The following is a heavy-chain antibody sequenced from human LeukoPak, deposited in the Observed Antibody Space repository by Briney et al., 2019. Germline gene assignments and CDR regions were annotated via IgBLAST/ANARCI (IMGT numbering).Heavy chain of an antibody. J-gene: IGHJ4*02. Sequence: GGSLRLSCAASGFTFSSFEMNWVRQAPGKGLEWVSYITSSASTMYYAESVKGRFTISRDNAKNSLFLQMNSLRAEDTAVYYCARKVLSGSRYFDYWGQGALVTVSS. V-gene: IGHV3-48*03. CDR3: ARKVLSGSRYFDY. D-gene: IGHD1-26*01. CDR2: ITSSASTM. CDR1: GFTFSSFE.